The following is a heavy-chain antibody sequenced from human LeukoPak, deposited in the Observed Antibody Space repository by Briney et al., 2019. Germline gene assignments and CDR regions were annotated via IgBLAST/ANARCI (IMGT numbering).Heavy chain of an antibody. CDR1: GFTFTSFY. CDR3: ARGGDYVWGSYRYPDY. CDR2: INPNSGGT. J-gene: IGHJ4*02. D-gene: IGHD3-16*02. Sequence: WASVKVSCKASGFTFTSFYMHWVRQAPGQGLEWMGWINPNSGGTNYAQKFQGRVTMTRDTSISTAYMELSRLRSDDTAVYYCARGGDYVWGSYRYPDYWGQGTLVTVSS. V-gene: IGHV1-2*02.